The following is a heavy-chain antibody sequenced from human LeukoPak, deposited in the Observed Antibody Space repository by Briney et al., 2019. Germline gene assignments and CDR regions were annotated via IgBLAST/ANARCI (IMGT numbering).Heavy chain of an antibody. CDR2: IYYSGST. CDR3: ARVRGAFDI. Sequence: MASETLSLTCTVSGGSISSYYWSWIRQPPGKGLEWIGYIYYSGSTNYNPSLKSRVTISVDTSKNQFSLELSSVTAADTAVYYCARVRGAFDIWGQGTMVTVSS. CDR1: GGSISSYY. J-gene: IGHJ3*02. V-gene: IGHV4-59*01.